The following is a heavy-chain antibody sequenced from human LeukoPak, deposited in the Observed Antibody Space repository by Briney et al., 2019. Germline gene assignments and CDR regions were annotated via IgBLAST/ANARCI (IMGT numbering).Heavy chain of an antibody. V-gene: IGHV3-11*04. D-gene: IGHD2-15*01. Sequence: PGGSLRLSCAASGFTFSDYYMSWIRQAPGKGLEWVSYISSSGSPIYYADSVKGRFTISRDNAKNSLYLQMNSLRAEDTAVYYCARDLPPIQGCSGGSCYPDDAFDIWGQGTMVTVSS. CDR2: ISSSGSPI. J-gene: IGHJ3*02. CDR3: ARDLPPIQGCSGGSCYPDDAFDI. CDR1: GFTFSDYY.